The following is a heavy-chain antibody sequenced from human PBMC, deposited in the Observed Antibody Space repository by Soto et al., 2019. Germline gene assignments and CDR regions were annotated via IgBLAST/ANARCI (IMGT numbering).Heavy chain of an antibody. D-gene: IGHD3-22*01. CDR1: GGSISSGDYY. CDR2: IYYSGST. Sequence: QVQLQESGPGLVKPLQTLSLTCTVSGGSISSGDYYWSWIRQPPGKGLEWIGYIYYSGSTYYNPSLKSRINISIDTSKKQSSLKLRAVTATDTAVYYCARVTIAVTGHLRWFDPWGQGTLVTVSS. J-gene: IGHJ5*02. CDR3: ARVTIAVTGHLRWFDP. V-gene: IGHV4-30-4*01.